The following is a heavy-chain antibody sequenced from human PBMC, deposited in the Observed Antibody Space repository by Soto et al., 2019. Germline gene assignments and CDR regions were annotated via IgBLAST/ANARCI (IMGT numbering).Heavy chain of an antibody. CDR3: ANENYYYYYMDV. V-gene: IGHV3-23*01. CDR1: GFTLTNYV. Sequence: PGGSLRLSCAASGFTLTNYVMHWVRQAPGKGLEWVSAISGSGGSTYYADSVKGRFTISRDNSKNTLYLQMNSLRAEDTAVYYCANENYYYYYMDVWGKGTTVTVSS. J-gene: IGHJ6*03. CDR2: ISGSGGST.